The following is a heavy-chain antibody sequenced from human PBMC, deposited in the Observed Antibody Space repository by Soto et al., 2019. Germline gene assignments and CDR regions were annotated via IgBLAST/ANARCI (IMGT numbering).Heavy chain of an antibody. V-gene: IGHV3-30-3*01. J-gene: IGHJ4*02. CDR3: ARDQVALDIVAENIDY. D-gene: IGHD5-12*01. CDR2: ISYDGSNK. CDR1: GFTFSSYA. Sequence: QVQLVESGGGVVQPGRSLRLSCAASGFTFSSYAMHWVRQAPGKGLEWVAVISYDGSNKYYADSVKGRFNISRDNSKNTLYLQMSSRRAEATAVYYCARDQVALDIVAENIDYWGQGTLVTVSS.